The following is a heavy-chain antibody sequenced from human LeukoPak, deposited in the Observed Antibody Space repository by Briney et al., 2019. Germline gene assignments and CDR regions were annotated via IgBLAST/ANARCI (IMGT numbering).Heavy chain of an antibody. V-gene: IGHV3-21*01. CDR2: ISSSSNYI. Sequence: GGSLRLSCVASGFTFNNYSMNWVRQAPGKGLEWVSVISSSSNYIYYADSVKGRFTISRDNAKNSLYLQMNSLRAEDTAVYYCARSVQNTAFDYWDQGTLVTVSS. D-gene: IGHD5-18*01. CDR1: GFTFNNYS. CDR3: ARSVQNTAFDY. J-gene: IGHJ4*02.